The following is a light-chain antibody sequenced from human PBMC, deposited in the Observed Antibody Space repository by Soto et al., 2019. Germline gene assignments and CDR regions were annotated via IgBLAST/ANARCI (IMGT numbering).Light chain of an antibody. CDR1: QNIHTW. CDR3: QQHESYPRT. Sequence: DIQMPHSPSTLSPSVDDRVTTTCRASQNIHTWLAWYQHKPGKAPSLLIYAASSLESGVPSRFSGSGSGTEFTLTISSLQPDDFATYYCQQHESYPRTFGQGTKVEMK. CDR2: AAS. J-gene: IGKJ1*01. V-gene: IGKV1-5*03.